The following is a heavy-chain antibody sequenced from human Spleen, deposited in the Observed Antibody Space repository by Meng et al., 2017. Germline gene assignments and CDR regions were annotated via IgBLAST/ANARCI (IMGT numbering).Heavy chain of an antibody. CDR2: LGAHDGDT. J-gene: IGHJ4*02. CDR1: DYTFTGYG. V-gene: IGHV1-18*01. D-gene: IGHD3-10*01. Sequence: QVQPVQSGPEVKKPGASVKVSCKASDYTFTGYGVSWVRQAPGQGLEWMAWLGAHDGDTSHAPKFQGRVTVSADRPTATAYMELRSLRSDDTAVYYCVQGTPGRSYCDYWGQGTLVTVSS. CDR3: VQGTPGRSYCDY.